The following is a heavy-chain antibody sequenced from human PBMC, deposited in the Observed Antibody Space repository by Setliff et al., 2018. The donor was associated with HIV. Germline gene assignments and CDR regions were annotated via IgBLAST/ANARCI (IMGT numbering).Heavy chain of an antibody. D-gene: IGHD3-22*01. CDR2: IDPEDDET. CDR1: GYTFTDYY. CDR3: ATPLSHDSSGREPFDY. V-gene: IGHV1-69-2*01. Sequence: ASVKVSCKVSGYTFTDYYLHWVQQAPGKGLEWVGLIDPEDDETLFAEKLQGRVTITADTSTDTAYMELSSLRSEDTAVYYCATPLSHDSSGREPFDYWGQGTLVTVSS. J-gene: IGHJ4*02.